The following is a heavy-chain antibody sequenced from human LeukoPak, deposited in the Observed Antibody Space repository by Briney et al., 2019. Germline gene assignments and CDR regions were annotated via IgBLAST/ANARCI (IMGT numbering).Heavy chain of an antibody. CDR1: GFTFGDSY. CDR3: ARVLMYDSSGYYYRGLYYYMDV. D-gene: IGHD3-22*01. V-gene: IGHV3-11*01. J-gene: IGHJ6*03. CDR2: ITNTWNSM. Sequence: SGGSLRLSCAASGFTFGDSYMTWIRQAPGKGLEWVSYITNTWNSMEYVDSVKGRFTTSRDNSKNSLYLQMNSLRAEDTAVYYCARVLMYDSSGYYYRGLYYYMDVWGKGTTVTISS.